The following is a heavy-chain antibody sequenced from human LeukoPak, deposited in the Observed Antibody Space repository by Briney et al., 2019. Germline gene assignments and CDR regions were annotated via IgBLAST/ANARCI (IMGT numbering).Heavy chain of an antibody. CDR1: GGSFSGYY. V-gene: IGHV4-34*01. D-gene: IGHD2-2*01. CDR3: ARAREYCSSTSCRMDV. J-gene: IGHJ6*02. CDR2: INHSGST. Sequence: PSETLSLTCAVYGGSFSGYYWRWIRQPPGKGLEWIGEINHSGSTNYNPSLKSRVTISVDTSKNQFSLKLSSVTAADTAVYYCARAREYCSSTSCRMDVWGQGTTVTVSS.